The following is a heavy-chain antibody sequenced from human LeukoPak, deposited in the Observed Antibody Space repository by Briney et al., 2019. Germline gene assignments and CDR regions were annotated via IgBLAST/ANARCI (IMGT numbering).Heavy chain of an antibody. V-gene: IGHV1-18*01. CDR2: ISGYSGNT. CDR1: GYTFSTYG. J-gene: IGHJ3*02. Sequence: GASVKVSCKASGYTFSTYGISWVRQAPGQGLEWMGWISGYSGNTNYAQKLQDRVTMTTDTSTSTAYMELRSLRSDDTAVYYCARDRTILGAFDIWGQGTMVTVSS. CDR3: ARDRTILGAFDI. D-gene: IGHD2-8*02.